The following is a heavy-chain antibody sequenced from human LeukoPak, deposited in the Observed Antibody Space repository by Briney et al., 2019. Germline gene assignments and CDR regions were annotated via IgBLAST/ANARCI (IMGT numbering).Heavy chain of an antibody. V-gene: IGHV3-30*18. CDR3: AKEIRGYSYGHATDV. J-gene: IGHJ6*02. D-gene: IGHD5-18*01. CDR2: ISYDGSNK. CDR1: GFTFSSYG. Sequence: PGRSLRLSCAASGFTFSSYGMHWVRQAPGKGLEWVAVISYDGSNKYYADSVKGRFTISRDNSKNTLYLQMNSLRAEDTAVYYCAKEIRGYSYGHATDVWGQGTTVTVSS.